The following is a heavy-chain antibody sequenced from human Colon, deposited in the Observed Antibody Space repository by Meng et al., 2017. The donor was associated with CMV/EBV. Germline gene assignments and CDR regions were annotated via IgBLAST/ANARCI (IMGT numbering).Heavy chain of an antibody. D-gene: IGHD1-1*01. CDR2: IYSGGSTT. V-gene: IGHV3-23*03. J-gene: IGHJ4*02. CDR3: AKRYTDNWYYFGY. Sequence: GESLKISCAASGFSFSSYAMSWVRQAPGKGLEWVSVIYSGGSTTSYADSVKGRFTISRDNSKNTLSLQMNSLRVEDTAIYYCAKRYTDNWYYFGYWGQGTLVTVSS. CDR1: GFSFSSYA.